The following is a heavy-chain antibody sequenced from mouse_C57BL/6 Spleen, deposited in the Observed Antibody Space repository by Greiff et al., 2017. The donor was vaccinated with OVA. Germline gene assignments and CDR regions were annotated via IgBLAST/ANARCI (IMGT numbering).Heavy chain of an antibody. Sequence: VQLQQSGPGLVKPSQSLSLTCSVTGYSITSGYYWNWIRQFPGNKLEWMGYISYDGSNNYNTSLKNRISITRDTSKNQFFLKLNSVTTEDTATYYCARGDYYFDYWSQGTTLTVSS. V-gene: IGHV3-6*01. CDR2: ISYDGSN. J-gene: IGHJ2*01. CDR3: ARGDYYFDY. CDR1: GYSITSGYY.